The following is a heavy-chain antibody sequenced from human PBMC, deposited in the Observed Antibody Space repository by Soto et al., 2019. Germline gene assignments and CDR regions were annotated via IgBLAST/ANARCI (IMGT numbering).Heavy chain of an antibody. CDR3: VRDFFWYFDL. V-gene: IGHV3-33*07. Sequence: GGSLRLSFLASGFTFSSHGIYWVRQAPVKGLEWVAVRWFDGSKKYHPDAVKGGLTISRDESKNTVYLHMNSLRAEDTAVYYCVRDFFWYFDLWGRGTLVTVSS. CDR1: GFTFSSHG. CDR2: RWFDGSKK. J-gene: IGHJ2*01.